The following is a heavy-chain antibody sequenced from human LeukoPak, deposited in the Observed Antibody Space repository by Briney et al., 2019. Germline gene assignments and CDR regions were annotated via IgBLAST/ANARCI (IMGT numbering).Heavy chain of an antibody. D-gene: IGHD3-10*01. V-gene: IGHV4-39*01. CDR2: ICSSGSA. CDR1: GGSISNRNYH. J-gene: IGHJ4*02. CDR3: ARQMSITILL. Sequence: SETLSLTCTVSGGSISNRNYHWGWIRQPPGKGLEWIGSICSSGSAYYNPSLKSRVTTSIDTSKNQFSLRLTSVTAADTAVYYCARQMSITILLWGQGTLVTVSS.